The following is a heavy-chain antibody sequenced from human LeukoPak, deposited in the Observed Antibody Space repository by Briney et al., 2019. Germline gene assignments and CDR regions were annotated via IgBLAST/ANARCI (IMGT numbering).Heavy chain of an antibody. CDR2: IIPIFGIA. Sequence: ASVKVSCKASGGTFSSYAISWVRQAPGQGPDWMGRIIPIFGIANYAQKFQGRVTITADKSTSTAYMELSSLRSEDTAVYYCARGGLQAPGWFDPWGQGTLVTVSS. D-gene: IGHD4-11*01. CDR3: ARGGLQAPGWFDP. V-gene: IGHV1-69*04. CDR1: GGTFSSYA. J-gene: IGHJ5*02.